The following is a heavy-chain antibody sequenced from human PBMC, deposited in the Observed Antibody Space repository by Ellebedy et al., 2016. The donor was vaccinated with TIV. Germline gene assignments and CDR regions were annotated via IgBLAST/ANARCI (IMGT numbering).Heavy chain of an antibody. CDR1: GGSFSGYY. V-gene: IGHV4-34*01. J-gene: IGHJ4*02. CDR2: MNQSGIT. CDR3: ARGIVHRDY. D-gene: IGHD2-21*01. Sequence: MPGGSLRLSCAVYGGSFSGYYWTWIRQPPGKGLEWIGEMNQSGITNYNPSLKSRVTISVDTSKNQFSLKLSSVTAADTAVYYCARGIVHRDYWGQGTLVTVSS.